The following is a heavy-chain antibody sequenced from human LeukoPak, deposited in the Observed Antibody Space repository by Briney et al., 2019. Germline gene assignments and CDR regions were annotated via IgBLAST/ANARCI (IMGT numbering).Heavy chain of an antibody. CDR2: IWYDGSNK. D-gene: IGHD3-3*01. Sequence: PGRSLRLSCAASGFTFSSYGMHWVRQAPGKGLEWVAVIWYDGSNKYYADSVKGRFTISRDNSKNTLYLQMNSLRAEDTAVYYCARGGIFGVELTYYYYGMDVWGQGTTVTVSS. CDR3: ARGGIFGVELTYYYYGMDV. CDR1: GFTFSSYG. V-gene: IGHV3-33*01. J-gene: IGHJ6*02.